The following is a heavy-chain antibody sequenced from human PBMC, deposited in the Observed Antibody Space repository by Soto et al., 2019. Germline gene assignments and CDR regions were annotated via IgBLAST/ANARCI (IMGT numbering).Heavy chain of an antibody. V-gene: IGHV3-23*01. CDR2: ISVSGGST. D-gene: IGHD6-13*01. Sequence: VQLLESGGGLVQPGGSLRLSCAVSGFTLSSSAMSWVRQAPGKGLEWVSSISVSGGSTYYAGSVKGRFTISRDNSKNTLYLQMNSLRAEDTAVYYCAKDFKAAGYFDYWGQGTLVTVSS. CDR1: GFTLSSSA. CDR3: AKDFKAAGYFDY. J-gene: IGHJ4*02.